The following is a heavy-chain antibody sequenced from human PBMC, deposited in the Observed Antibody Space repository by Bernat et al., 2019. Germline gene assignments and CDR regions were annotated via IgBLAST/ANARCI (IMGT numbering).Heavy chain of an antibody. CDR2: INPNSGGT. CDR3: ASAGVGAFELDY. Sequence: QVQLVQSGPELKKPGASVKLSCTASGYTFTGNYMHWVRQAPGQGLEWMGWINPNSGGTNYAQKFQGWVTMTRDTSMSTVYMELSRLRSDDTAVYYCASAGVGAFELDYWGQGTLVTVSS. D-gene: IGHD1-26*01. CDR1: GYTFTGNY. J-gene: IGHJ4*02. V-gene: IGHV1-2*04.